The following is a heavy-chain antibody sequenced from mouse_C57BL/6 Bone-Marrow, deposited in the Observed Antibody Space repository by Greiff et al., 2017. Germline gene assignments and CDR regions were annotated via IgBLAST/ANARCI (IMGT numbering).Heavy chain of an antibody. V-gene: IGHV14-4*01. CDR3: TTAYGSLLDY. CDR2: IDPENGDT. CDR1: GFNIKDDY. Sequence: EVKLVESGAELVRPGASVKLSCTASGFNIKDDYMHWVKQRPEQGLEWIGWIDPENGDTEYASKFQGKATITADTSSNTAYLQLSSLTSEDTAVYYCTTAYGSLLDYWGQGTTLTVSS. D-gene: IGHD2-2*01. J-gene: IGHJ2*01.